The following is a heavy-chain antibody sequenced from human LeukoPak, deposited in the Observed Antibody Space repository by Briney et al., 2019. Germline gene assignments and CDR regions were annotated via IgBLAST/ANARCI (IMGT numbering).Heavy chain of an antibody. J-gene: IGHJ4*02. Sequence: GGSLRLSCAASEFTFSSNCMHWVRQAPGKGLVWVSRINSGGSSRDYADSVKGRFTISRDNAKNSLYLQMNSLRAEDTAAYYFSRGISGGDCYSDWGQGTLVTVSS. V-gene: IGHV3-74*01. D-gene: IGHD2-21*02. CDR2: INSGGSSR. CDR1: EFTFSSNC. CDR3: SRGISGGDCYSD.